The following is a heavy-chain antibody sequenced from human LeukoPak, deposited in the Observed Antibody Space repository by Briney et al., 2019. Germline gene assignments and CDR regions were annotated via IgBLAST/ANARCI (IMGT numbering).Heavy chain of an antibody. CDR1: GGSISSYY. J-gene: IGHJ5*02. CDR3: ARLNYDILSLRDSWFDP. CDR2: IYTSGST. V-gene: IGHV4-4*07. Sequence: SETLSLTCTVSGGSISSYYWSWIRQPAGKGLEWIGRIYTSGSTNYNPSLKSRVTISVDTSKNQFSLKLSSVTAADTAVYYCARLNYDILSLRDSWFDPWGQGTLVTVSS. D-gene: IGHD3-9*01.